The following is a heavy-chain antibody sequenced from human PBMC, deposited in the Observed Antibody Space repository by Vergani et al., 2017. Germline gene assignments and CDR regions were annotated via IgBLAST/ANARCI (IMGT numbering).Heavy chain of an antibody. J-gene: IGHJ6*02. Sequence: EVQLLESGGGSVQPGESLRLSCVASGFRFREHGMNWVRQAPGKGLEWVAFIWSKPYGGTTEYAASVKGRFTISRDKSQNTVNLQMNSLRTEDTAVYFCANSVIAGNVGVAYFGMDVWGRGTTVTVSS. V-gene: IGHV3-49*04. CDR1: GFRFREHG. CDR3: ANSVIAGNVGVAYFGMDV. CDR2: IWSKPYGGTT. D-gene: IGHD2/OR15-2a*01.